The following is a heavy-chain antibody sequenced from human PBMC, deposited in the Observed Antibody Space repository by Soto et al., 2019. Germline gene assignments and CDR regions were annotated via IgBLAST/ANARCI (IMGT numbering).Heavy chain of an antibody. D-gene: IGHD2-15*01. CDR1: GYTFTSYA. J-gene: IGHJ5*02. CDR2: INAGNGNT. V-gene: IGHV1-3*01. CDR3: ARDCSLCSLNWFDP. Sequence: QVQLVQSGAEVKKPGASVKVSCKASGYTFTSYAMHWVRQAPGQRLEWMGWINAGNGNTKYSQKLQGRVPITRDTSASTAYMELSSLRSEDTAVYYCARDCSLCSLNWFDPWGQGTLVTVSS.